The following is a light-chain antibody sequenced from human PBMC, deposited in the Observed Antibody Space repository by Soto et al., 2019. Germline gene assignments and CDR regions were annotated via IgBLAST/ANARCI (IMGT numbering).Light chain of an antibody. CDR2: GNS. V-gene: IGLV1-40*01. J-gene: IGLJ1*01. CDR1: SSNIGAGYD. Sequence: QSVLTQPPSVSGAPGQRVTISCTGSSSNIGAGYDVHWYQQLPGTAPKLLIYGNSNRPSGVPDRFSGSKSGTSASLAITGRQADDEADYYCQSYDSRLSGYVFGTGTKVTVL. CDR3: QSYDSRLSGYV.